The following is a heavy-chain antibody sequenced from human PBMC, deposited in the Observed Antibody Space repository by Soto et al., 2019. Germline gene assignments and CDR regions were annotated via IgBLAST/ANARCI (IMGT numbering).Heavy chain of an antibody. Sequence: EVQLVVSGGLVVRPGGSLRLSCAGSGFTFDDHTMHWVRQAPGKGLEWVSLITWDAGSAFYADSVRGRFTISRDNSKNALYLQMNSRRTEDSAWYYCAKEKDRSFDYWGRGTPVTVSS. V-gene: IGHV3-43*01. CDR2: ITWDAGSA. CDR1: GFTFDDHT. CDR3: AKEKDRSFDY. J-gene: IGHJ4*02.